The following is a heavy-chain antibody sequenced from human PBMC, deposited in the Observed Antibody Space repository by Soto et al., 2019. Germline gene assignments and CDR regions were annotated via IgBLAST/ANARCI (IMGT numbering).Heavy chain of an antibody. J-gene: IGHJ5*02. CDR2: ISAYNGNT. CDR1: GYTFTSYG. D-gene: IGHD5-18*01. Sequence: QVQLVQSGAEVKKPGASVKVSCKASGYTFTSYGISWVRQAPGQGLEWMGWISAYNGNTNYAQKLQGRVTMTTDTTKNTAYMEPRNLRSDHTAVYYCARDGGYSYGFHWFDPWGQGTLVTVSS. V-gene: IGHV1-18*01. CDR3: ARDGGYSYGFHWFDP.